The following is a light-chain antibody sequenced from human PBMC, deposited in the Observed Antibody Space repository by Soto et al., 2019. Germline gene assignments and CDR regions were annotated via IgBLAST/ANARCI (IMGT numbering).Light chain of an antibody. J-gene: IGKJ4*01. V-gene: IGKV3-20*01. CDR3: QQYGSFT. CDR2: GAS. CDR1: QSVSGNY. Sequence: EIELTQSPGTLSLXXXXXXXLSCRASQSVSGNYLAWYQQKLGLAPRLLIYGASNRATGTPDRFSGSGSGTDFTLTISRLEPEDFAVYYCQQYGSFTFGGGTKVEI.